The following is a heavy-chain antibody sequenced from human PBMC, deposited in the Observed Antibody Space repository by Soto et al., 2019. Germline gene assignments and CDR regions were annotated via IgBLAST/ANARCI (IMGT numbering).Heavy chain of an antibody. D-gene: IGHD3-10*01. CDR3: ARSRGDGGMDV. CDR1: GYTFTRYD. J-gene: IGHJ6*02. Sequence: QVQLVQSGAEVKKPGASVKVSCKASGYTFTRYDVIWVRQATGQGLEWMGWMNPNSGNTGYAQNFQDGVTMTRTTPISTAYMDVDDMRSEDTAVYYCARSRGDGGMDVWGQGTTVTVSS. CDR2: MNPNSGNT. V-gene: IGHV1-8*01.